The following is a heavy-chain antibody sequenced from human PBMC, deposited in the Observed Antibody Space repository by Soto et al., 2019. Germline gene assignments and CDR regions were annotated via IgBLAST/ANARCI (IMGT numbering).Heavy chain of an antibody. D-gene: IGHD5-12*01. Sequence: GGSLRLSCTASEFTFGDYAMSWFRQAPGKGLEWVGFIRSKAYGGTTEYAASVKGRFTISRDDSKSIAYLQMNSLKTEDTAVYYCTRDNIVDIVATSTDAFDIWGQGTMVTVSS. V-gene: IGHV3-49*03. CDR3: TRDNIVDIVATSTDAFDI. CDR1: EFTFGDYA. J-gene: IGHJ3*02. CDR2: IRSKAYGGTT.